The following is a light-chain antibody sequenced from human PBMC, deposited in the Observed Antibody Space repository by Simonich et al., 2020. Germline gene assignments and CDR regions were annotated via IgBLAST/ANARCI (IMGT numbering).Light chain of an antibody. Sequence: DIVMTQSPDSLAVSLGERATINCKSRQSVLYSSNNKNYLAWYQQKPGQPPKLLIYWASTRESGVPDRFSGSRSGTDFTLTISRLQAEDVAVYYCQQYYSTPYTFGQGTKLEIK. CDR2: WAS. J-gene: IGKJ2*01. CDR3: QQYYSTPYT. V-gene: IGKV4-1*01. CDR1: QSVLYSSNNKNY.